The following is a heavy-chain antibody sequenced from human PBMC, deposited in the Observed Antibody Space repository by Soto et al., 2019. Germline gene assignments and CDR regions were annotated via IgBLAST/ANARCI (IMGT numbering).Heavy chain of an antibody. D-gene: IGHD5-12*01. J-gene: IGHJ4*02. CDR2: INHSGST. CDR1: GGSFSGYY. Sequence: PSETLSLTCAVYGGSFSGYYWSWIRQPPGKGLVWIGEINHSGSTKYNASLKSRVTISVEKSKNQCPLKLTSVTAADTAAYYCTRSRRFASEYDAPDYGRQGGRVTVSS. V-gene: IGHV4-34*01. CDR3: TRSRRFASEYDAPDY.